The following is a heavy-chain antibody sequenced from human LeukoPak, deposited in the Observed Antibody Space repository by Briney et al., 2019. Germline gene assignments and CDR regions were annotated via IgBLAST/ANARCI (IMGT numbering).Heavy chain of an antibody. CDR2: ISGSGGST. CDR3: AKDPRGIAAKPYYYYGMDV. V-gene: IGHV3-23*01. CDR1: GFTFSSYA. J-gene: IGHJ6*02. Sequence: GGSLRLSCAASGFTFSSYAMSWVRQAPGKGLEWVSAISGSGGSTYYADSVKGRFTISRDNSKYTLYLQMNSLRAEDTAVYYCAKDPRGIAAKPYYYYGMDVWGQGTTVTVSS. D-gene: IGHD6-25*01.